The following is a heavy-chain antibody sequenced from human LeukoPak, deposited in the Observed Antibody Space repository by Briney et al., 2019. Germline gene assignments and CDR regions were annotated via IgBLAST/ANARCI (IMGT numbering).Heavy chain of an antibody. CDR3: AKDGTRGAVAGHFDY. J-gene: IGHJ4*02. CDR2: ISGSGGST. D-gene: IGHD6-19*01. CDR1: GFTFSSYA. V-gene: IGHV3-23*01. Sequence: GGSLRLSCAASGFTFSSYAMSWVRQAPGKGLEWVSAISGSGGSTYYADSVKGRFTISRDNPKNTLYLQMNSLRAEDTAVYYCAKDGTRGAVAGHFDYWGQGTLVTVSS.